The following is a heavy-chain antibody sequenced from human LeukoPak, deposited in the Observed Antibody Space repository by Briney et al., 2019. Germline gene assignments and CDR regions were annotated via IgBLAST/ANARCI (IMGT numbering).Heavy chain of an antibody. D-gene: IGHD5-24*01. CDR3: ASLHNLGDGYNPKIP. CDR2: IYHSGST. V-gene: IGHV4-30-2*01. CDR1: GGSISSGGYS. Sequence: SQTLSLTCAVSGGSISSGGYSWSWIRQPPGKGLEWIVYIYHSGSTYYNPSLKSRVTISVDRSKNQFSLKLSSVTAADTAVYYCASLHNLGDGYNPKIPWGQGTLVTVSS. J-gene: IGHJ5*02.